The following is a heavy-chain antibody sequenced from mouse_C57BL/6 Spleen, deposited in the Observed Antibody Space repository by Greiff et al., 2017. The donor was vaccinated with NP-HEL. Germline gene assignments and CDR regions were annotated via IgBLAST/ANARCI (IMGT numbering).Heavy chain of an antibody. V-gene: IGHV1-55*01. J-gene: IGHJ2*01. CDR3: ARYYYGRGLDY. CDR2: IYPGSGST. D-gene: IGHD1-1*01. CDR1: GYTFTSYW. Sequence: VQLQQSGAELVKPGASVKMSCKASGYTFTSYWITWVKQRPGQGLEWIGDIYPGSGSTNYNEKFKSKATLTVDTSSSTAYMQLSSRTSEDSAVYYCARYYYGRGLDYWGQGTTLTVSS.